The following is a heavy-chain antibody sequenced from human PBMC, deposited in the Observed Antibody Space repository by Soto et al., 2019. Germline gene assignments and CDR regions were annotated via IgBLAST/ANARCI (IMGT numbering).Heavy chain of an antibody. D-gene: IGHD4-17*01. CDR2: ISGSGGRT. V-gene: IGHV3-23*01. J-gene: IGHJ3*02. CDR3: AKDLVTTVSHDAFDI. Sequence: GALRLSCAASGFTFSSYDMRWVRQAPGKGLEWVSAISGSGGRTYYAEFVQGRFTISRDNSKNMLYLQMNTLRAEDTAVYYFAKDLVTTVSHDAFDIWGQGTMVTVSS. CDR1: GFTFSSYD.